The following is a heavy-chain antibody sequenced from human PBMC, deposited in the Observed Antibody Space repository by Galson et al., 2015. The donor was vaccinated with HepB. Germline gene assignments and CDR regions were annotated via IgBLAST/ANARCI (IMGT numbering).Heavy chain of an antibody. V-gene: IGHV3-33*01. J-gene: IGHJ1*01. CDR1: GFTFSSYG. CDR3: ARDFNMYYYDSSGYYDEYFQH. D-gene: IGHD3-22*01. Sequence: SLRLSCAASGFTFSSYGMHWVRQAPGKGLEWVAVIWYDGSNKYYADSVKGRFTISRDNSKNTLYLQMNSLRAEDTAVYYCARDFNMYYYDSSGYYDEYFQHWGQGTLVTVSS. CDR2: IWYDGSNK.